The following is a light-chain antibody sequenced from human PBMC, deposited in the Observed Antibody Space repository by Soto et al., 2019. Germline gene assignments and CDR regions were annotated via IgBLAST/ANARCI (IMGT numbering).Light chain of an antibody. V-gene: IGKV3-15*01. CDR3: QQYNNWPWT. CDR2: GAT. CDR1: QSVTSN. J-gene: IGKJ1*01. Sequence: EIVMTQSPATLSVSPGERATLPCRASQSVTSNLAWYQQKPGQAPRLLIYGATTRATGIPARFSGSGSGTEFILTISTLQSEDSAVYSCQQYNNWPWTFGQGTKVEIK.